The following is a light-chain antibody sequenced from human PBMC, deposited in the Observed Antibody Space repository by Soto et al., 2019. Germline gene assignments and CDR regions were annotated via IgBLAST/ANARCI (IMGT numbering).Light chain of an antibody. J-gene: IGKJ1*01. CDR2: DAA. CDR3: QQCYSTPRT. Sequence: DIQMTQSPSSLSASVGDRVSITCRASQRISTYLNWYQQKPGKAPKLLIYDAATLESGVPSRFSGSGSGTDFTLTISSLQPEDFATYYCQQCYSTPRTFGRGTNVEI. CDR1: QRISTY. V-gene: IGKV1-39*01.